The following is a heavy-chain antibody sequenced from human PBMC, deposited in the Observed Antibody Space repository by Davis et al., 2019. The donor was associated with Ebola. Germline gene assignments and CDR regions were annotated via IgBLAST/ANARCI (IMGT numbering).Heavy chain of an antibody. CDR3: VRGYGASY. J-gene: IGHJ4*02. V-gene: IGHV3-48*02. D-gene: IGHD4-17*01. Sequence: DSVKGRFTISRDNAKNSLYLQMNSLRDEDTAVYYCVRGYGASYWGPGTLVTVSS.